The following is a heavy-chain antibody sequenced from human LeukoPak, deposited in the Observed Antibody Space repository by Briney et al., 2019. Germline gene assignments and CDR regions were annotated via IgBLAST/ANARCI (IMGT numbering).Heavy chain of an antibody. Sequence: GASVKVSCKASGYTFTSYAMHWVRQAPGQRLEWMGWINAGNGNTKYSQKFQGRVTITRDTSASTAYMELSSLRSEDTAVYYCARGLDSSRSFDYWGQGTLVTVSS. CDR3: ARGLDSSRSFDY. D-gene: IGHD6-13*01. J-gene: IGHJ4*02. CDR1: GYTFTSYA. V-gene: IGHV1-3*01. CDR2: INAGNGNT.